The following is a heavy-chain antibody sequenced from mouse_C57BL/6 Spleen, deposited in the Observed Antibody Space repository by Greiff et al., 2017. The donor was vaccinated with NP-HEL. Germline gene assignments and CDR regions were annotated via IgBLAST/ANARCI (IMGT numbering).Heavy chain of an antibody. V-gene: IGHV1-82*01. D-gene: IGHD2-10*02. CDR1: GYAFSSSW. J-gene: IGHJ4*01. CDR2: IYPGDGDT. Sequence: QVQLQQSGPELVKPGASVKISCKASGYAFSSSWMNWVKQRPGKGLEWIGRIYPGDGDTNYNGKFKGKATLTADKSSSTAYMQLSSLTSEDSAVYCCAIEYGNTGAMDYWGQGTSVTVSS. CDR3: AIEYGNTGAMDY.